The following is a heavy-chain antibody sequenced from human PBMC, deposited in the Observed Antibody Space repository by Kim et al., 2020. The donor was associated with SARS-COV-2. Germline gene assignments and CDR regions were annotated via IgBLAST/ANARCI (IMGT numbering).Heavy chain of an antibody. D-gene: IGHD3-16*01. CDR3: ATNWQRWDYSGRPRDYYYFGMDV. Sequence: GGSLRLSCAASGLTLNRYWMSWVRQAPGKGLEWVANIKQDGSEKYYVDSVKGRFTISRDNAKNVLHLEMHSLRAEDTAVYYCATNWQRWDYSGRPRDYYYFGMDVWGQGTAVTVSS. V-gene: IGHV3-7*01. CDR2: IKQDGSEK. CDR1: GLTLNRYW. J-gene: IGHJ6*02.